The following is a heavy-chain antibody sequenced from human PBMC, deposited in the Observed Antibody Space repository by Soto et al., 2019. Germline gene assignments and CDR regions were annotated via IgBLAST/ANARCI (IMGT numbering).Heavy chain of an antibody. CDR3: ARNLAAGDV. D-gene: IGHD6-13*01. CDR1: GYTF. CDR2: INPSGGST. J-gene: IGHJ4*02. V-gene: IGHV1-46*01. Sequence: QVQLVQSGAEVKKPGASVKVSCKASGYTFVHWVRQAPGQVLEWMGIINPSGGSTNYAQKFQGRVILPRDTSRSKVYMEVSSLKSEDTAIYYCARNLAAGDVWAQGTLVTVSS.